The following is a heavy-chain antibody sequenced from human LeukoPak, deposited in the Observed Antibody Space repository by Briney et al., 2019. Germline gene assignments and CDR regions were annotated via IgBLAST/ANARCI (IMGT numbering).Heavy chain of an antibody. CDR3: ARRIWNDIFYYYYMDV. CDR2: MNPNSGNT. V-gene: IGHV1-8*03. CDR1: GYTFTSYD. J-gene: IGHJ6*03. Sequence: GASVKVSCKASGYTFTSYDINWVRQAAGQGLEWMGWMNPNSGNTGYAQKFQGRVTITRNTSISTAYMELSSLRSEDTAVYYCARRIWNDIFYYYYMDVWGRGTTVTVSS. D-gene: IGHD1-1*01.